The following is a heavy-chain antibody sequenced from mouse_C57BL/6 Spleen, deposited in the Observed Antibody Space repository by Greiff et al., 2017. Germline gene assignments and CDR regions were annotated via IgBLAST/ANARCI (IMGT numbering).Heavy chain of an antibody. V-gene: IGHV1-53*01. J-gene: IGHJ3*01. CDR2: INPSNGGT. CDR3: ERGGSSGPAWFAY. CDR1: GYTFTSYW. D-gene: IGHD3-2*02. Sequence: VQLQQPGTELVKPGASVKLSCKASGYTFTSYWMHWVKQRPGQGLEWIGNINPSNGGTNYNEKFKSKATLTVDKSSSTAYMQLSSLTSEDSAVSYCERGGSSGPAWFAYWGQGNLGTVSA.